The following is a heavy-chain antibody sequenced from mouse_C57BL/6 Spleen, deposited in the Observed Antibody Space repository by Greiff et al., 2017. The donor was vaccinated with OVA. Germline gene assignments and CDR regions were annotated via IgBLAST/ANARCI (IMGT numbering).Heavy chain of an antibody. CDR3: ARLNLDY. J-gene: IGHJ2*01. V-gene: IGHV5-9*01. CDR1: GFTFSSYT. Sequence: EVHLVESGGGLVKPGGSLKLSCAASGFTFSSYTMSWVRQTPEKRLEWVATISGGGGNTYYPDSVKGRFTISRDNAKNTLYLQMSSLRAEDTALYYCARLNLDYWGQGTTLTVSS. CDR2: ISGGGGNT.